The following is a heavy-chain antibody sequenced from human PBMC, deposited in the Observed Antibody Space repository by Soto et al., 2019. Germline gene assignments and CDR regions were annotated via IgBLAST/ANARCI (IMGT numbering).Heavy chain of an antibody. CDR3: AKRAVAGRNWYFDL. J-gene: IGHJ2*01. D-gene: IGHD6-19*01. CDR1: GFTFSTYT. Sequence: EVQLLESGGGLVQPGGSLRLSCAASGFTFSTYTMSWVRQAPGQGMXXXSXIXGTGGSSSYTDSVKGRFTISRDNSKNTLSLQMDSLRAEDTARYYCAKRAVAGRNWYFDLWGRGTLVTVSS. CDR2: IXGTGGSS. V-gene: IGHV3-23*01.